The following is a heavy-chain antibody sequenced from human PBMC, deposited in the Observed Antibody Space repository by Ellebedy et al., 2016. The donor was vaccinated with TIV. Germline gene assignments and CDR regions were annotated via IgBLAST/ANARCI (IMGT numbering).Heavy chain of an antibody. V-gene: IGHV4-61*01. J-gene: IGHJ4*02. CDR3: SAAYGRVTPAY. Sequence: MPSETLSLTCTVSGGSVSRANYYWTWFRQPPGKGLEWLGYIYSTGRTDYKHSLKSRMAISVDTSRNQISLKLSSVTAADTAVYYCSAAYGRVTPAYWGQGTLVTVSS. D-gene: IGHD4-17*01. CDR1: GGSVSRANYY. CDR2: IYSTGRT.